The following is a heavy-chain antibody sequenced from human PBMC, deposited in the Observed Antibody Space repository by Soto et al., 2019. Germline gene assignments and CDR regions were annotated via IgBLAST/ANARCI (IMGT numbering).Heavy chain of an antibody. CDR2: INHSGST. V-gene: IGHV4-34*01. CDR3: ARGHVDTAPWFDY. J-gene: IGHJ4*02. Sequence: SETLSLTCAVYGGSFSGYYWSWIRQPPGKGLEWIGEINHSGSTNYNPSLKSRVTISVDTSKNQFSLKLSSVTAADTAVYYCARGHVDTAPWFDYRGQGTLVTVSS. CDR1: GGSFSGYY. D-gene: IGHD5-18*01.